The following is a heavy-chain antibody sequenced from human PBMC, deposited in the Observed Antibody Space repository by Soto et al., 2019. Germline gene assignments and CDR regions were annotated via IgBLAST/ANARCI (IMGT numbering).Heavy chain of an antibody. V-gene: IGHV1-18*01. J-gene: IGHJ3*02. D-gene: IGHD4-17*01. CDR3: AATYGGNPLDAFDI. Sequence: GASVKVSCKASGYTFTSYGISWVRLAPGQGLEWMGWISAYNGNTNYAQNLQGRVTMTTDTSTSTAYMELRSLRSEDTAVYYCAATYGGNPLDAFDIWGQGTMVTVSS. CDR2: ISAYNGNT. CDR1: GYTFTSYG.